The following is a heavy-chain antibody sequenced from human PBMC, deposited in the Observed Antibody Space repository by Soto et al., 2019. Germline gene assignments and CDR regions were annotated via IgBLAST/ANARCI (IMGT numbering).Heavy chain of an antibody. Sequence: QVQLVQSGAEVKKPGSSVKVSCKTSGGTFSNDIITWVRQAPGQGLEWMGRINPLLDTTNYAQKFQGSVTITADKSTGTAYMELNRLRSEDTAVYYCVRDSPIGSTFSGYDGIDYWGQGTLVTVSS. V-gene: IGHV1-69*08. CDR3: VRDSPIGSTFSGYDGIDY. CDR1: GGTFSNDI. J-gene: IGHJ4*02. CDR2: INPLLDTT. D-gene: IGHD5-12*01.